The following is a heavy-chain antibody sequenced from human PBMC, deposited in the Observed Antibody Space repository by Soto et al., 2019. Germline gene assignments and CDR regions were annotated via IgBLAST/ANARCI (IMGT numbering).Heavy chain of an antibody. V-gene: IGHV3-13*04. CDR2: IGTAGDT. D-gene: IGHD3-10*01. J-gene: IGHJ6*02. Sequence: PGGSLRLSCAASGFTFSSYDMHWVRQATGKGLEWVSAIGTAGDTYYPGSVKGRFTISRENAKNSLYLQMNSLRAGDTAVYYCARGGYGSGPDNYGMDVWGQGTTVTVSS. CDR3: ARGGYGSGPDNYGMDV. CDR1: GFTFSSYD.